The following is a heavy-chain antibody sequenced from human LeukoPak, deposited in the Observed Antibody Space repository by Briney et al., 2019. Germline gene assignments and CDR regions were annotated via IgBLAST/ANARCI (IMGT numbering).Heavy chain of an antibody. CDR3: AKGTEYSSSSVYFDY. D-gene: IGHD6-6*01. V-gene: IGHV3-23*01. CDR1: GFTFSSYA. J-gene: IGHJ4*02. Sequence: GGSLRLSCAASGFTFSSYAMSWVRQAPGEGLEWVSAISGSGGSTYYADSVMGRFTISRDNSKNTLYLQMNSLRAEDTAVYYCAKGTEYSSSSVYFDYWGQGTLVTVSS. CDR2: ISGSGGST.